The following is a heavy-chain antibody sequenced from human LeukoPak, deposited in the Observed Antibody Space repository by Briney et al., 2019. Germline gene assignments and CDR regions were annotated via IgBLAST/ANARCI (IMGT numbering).Heavy chain of an antibody. CDR1: GYSFTSYW. CDR3: ARKGYCTSSRCHYGMDV. V-gene: IGHV5-51*01. D-gene: IGHD2-2*01. J-gene: IGHJ6*02. Sequence: GESLKISCKGFGYSFTSYWIAWVRQMPGKGLEWMGIIYPGDSDIRYGSSFQGQVTISADKSENTAYLQWSSLKASDTAIYYCARKGYCTSSRCHYGMDVWGQGTTVTVSS. CDR2: IYPGDSDI.